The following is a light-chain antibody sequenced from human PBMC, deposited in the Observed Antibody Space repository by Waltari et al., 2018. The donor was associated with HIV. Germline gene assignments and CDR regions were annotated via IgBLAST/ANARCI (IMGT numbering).Light chain of an antibody. J-gene: IGLJ3*02. Sequence: QSVLTQPHSASGTPGQRVTISCSGSSSNIGSNTVNWYQHLPGPAPKRLIYSNNQRPSGVPDRFSGSKSGTSASLAISGLQSEDEADYYCAAWDDSLNGWVFGGGTKLTVL. CDR3: AAWDDSLNGWV. V-gene: IGLV1-44*01. CDR2: SNN. CDR1: SSNIGSNT.